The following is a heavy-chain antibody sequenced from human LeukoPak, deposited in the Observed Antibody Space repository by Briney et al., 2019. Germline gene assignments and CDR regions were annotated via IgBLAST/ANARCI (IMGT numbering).Heavy chain of an antibody. J-gene: IGHJ4*02. Sequence: ASVKVSCKASGGTFSSYAISWVRQAPGQGLEWVGRIIPILGIANYAQKFQGRVTITADKSTSTAYMELSSLRSEDTAVYYCARVFDYSYDYWGQGTLVTVSS. V-gene: IGHV1-69*04. CDR1: GGTFSSYA. CDR3: ARVFDYSYDY. CDR2: IIPILGIA. D-gene: IGHD4-11*01.